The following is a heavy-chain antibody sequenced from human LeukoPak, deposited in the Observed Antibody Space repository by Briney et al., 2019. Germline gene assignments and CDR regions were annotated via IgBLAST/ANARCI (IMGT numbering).Heavy chain of an antibody. D-gene: IGHD1-26*01. V-gene: IGHV1-18*01. Sequence: GASVKVSCKASGYTFTSYGISWVRQAPGQGLEWMGWISAYNGNTNYAQKLQGRVTMTTDTSTSTAYMELRSLRSDDSAVYYCARALRTYSGSYFNYWGQGTLVTVSS. CDR2: ISAYNGNT. CDR3: ARALRTYSGSYFNY. J-gene: IGHJ4*02. CDR1: GYTFTSYG.